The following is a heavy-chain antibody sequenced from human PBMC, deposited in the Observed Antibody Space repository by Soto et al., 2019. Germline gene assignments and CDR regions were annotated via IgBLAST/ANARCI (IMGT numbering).Heavy chain of an antibody. D-gene: IGHD2-8*01. CDR2: ISGYNGDT. J-gene: IGHJ6*02. Sequence: QGQLGQSGPEVKKPGASVKVSCKTSGYTFSRYGISWVRQAPGQGREGMGWISGYNGDTNYAQKVQGRVTMTIDTSTYTAYMELRSLTSDDTAIYYCAKNGQPPYYYYGMDVWGQGTTVTVSS. V-gene: IGHV1-18*01. CDR1: GYTFSRYG. CDR3: AKNGQPPYYYYGMDV.